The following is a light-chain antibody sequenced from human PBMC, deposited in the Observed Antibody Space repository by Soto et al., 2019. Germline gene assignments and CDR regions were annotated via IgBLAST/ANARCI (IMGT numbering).Light chain of an antibody. CDR1: QSVNSN. Sequence: EIVMTQSPVTLSVSPGDRATLSCRASQSVNSNLAWYQQKPGQTPKLLIYVASTRATGIPARFSGSGSGKEFTLTISRLQSEDFAVYYCQQYNVWPLTFGGGTKVEFK. V-gene: IGKV3-15*01. CDR2: VAS. J-gene: IGKJ4*01. CDR3: QQYNVWPLT.